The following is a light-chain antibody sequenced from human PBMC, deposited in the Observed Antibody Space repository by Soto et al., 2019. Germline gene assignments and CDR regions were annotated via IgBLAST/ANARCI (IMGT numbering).Light chain of an antibody. CDR3: QQYNSAWT. CDR2: TAS. CDR1: QSISSW. J-gene: IGKJ1*01. V-gene: IGKV1-5*03. Sequence: DIQMTQSPSTLSASVGDRVTITCRASQSISSWLAWYQQKPGKAPKLLIYTASDLESGVPSRFSGSGSETEFTLTISSLQPDDFATYYCQQYNSAWTFGQGTTVEIK.